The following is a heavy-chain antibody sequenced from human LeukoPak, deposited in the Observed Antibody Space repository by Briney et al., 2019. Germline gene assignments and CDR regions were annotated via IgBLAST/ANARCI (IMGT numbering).Heavy chain of an antibody. Sequence: GGSLRLSCAASGFTFSSYGMSWVRQAPGKGLEWVAVIWYDGSNKYYADSVKGRFTISRDNSKNTLYLQMNSLRAEDTAVYYCARTMVRGVNPYYYGMDVWGQGTTVTVSS. CDR1: GFTFSSYG. D-gene: IGHD3-10*01. CDR2: IWYDGSNK. V-gene: IGHV3-33*08. J-gene: IGHJ6*02. CDR3: ARTMVRGVNPYYYGMDV.